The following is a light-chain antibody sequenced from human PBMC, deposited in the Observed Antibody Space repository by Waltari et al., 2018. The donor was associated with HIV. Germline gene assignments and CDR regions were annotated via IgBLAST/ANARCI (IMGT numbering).Light chain of an antibody. CDR3: ETWDSDIPGV. V-gene: IGLV4-60*03. J-gene: IGLJ3*02. Sequence: QPVLTQSSSASASLDSSVKVTCTLSSGHSSYIIAWHQQQPGKAPRYLMKVEGSGSFNKGSGVPDRFSGSSSGADRHLTISNLQPEDEADYYCETWDSDIPGVFGGGTKLTVL. CDR1: SGHSSYI. CDR2: VEGSGSF.